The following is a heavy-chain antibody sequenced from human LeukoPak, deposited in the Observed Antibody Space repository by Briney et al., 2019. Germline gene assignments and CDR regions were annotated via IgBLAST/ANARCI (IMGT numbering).Heavy chain of an antibody. CDR3: ARDAVDTANAV. D-gene: IGHD5-18*01. CDR1: GFTFTTYW. J-gene: IGHJ6*02. Sequence: AGGSLRLSCAASGFTFTTYWMHWVRQAPGKGLVWVSHINSDGSITSYADSVKGQFTISRDNAKNTLYLQMNSLRAEDTAVYYCARDAVDTANAVWGQGTTVTVSS. CDR2: INSDGSIT. V-gene: IGHV3-74*01.